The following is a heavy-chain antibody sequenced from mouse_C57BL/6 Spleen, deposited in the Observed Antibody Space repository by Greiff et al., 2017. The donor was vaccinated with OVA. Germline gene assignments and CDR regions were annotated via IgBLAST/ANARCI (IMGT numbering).Heavy chain of an antibody. CDR2: IWRGGST. V-gene: IGHV2-2*01. CDR1: GFSLTSYG. D-gene: IGHD4-1*01. J-gene: IGHJ4*01. Sequence: QVQLQQSGPGLVRPSQSLSITCTVSGFSLTSYGVHWVRQSPGKGLEWLGVIWRGGSTDYNAAFISRLSISKDNSKSQVFLKMNSLQADDTAIYYWARSNAMDDWGQGTSVTVSS. CDR3: ARSNAMDD.